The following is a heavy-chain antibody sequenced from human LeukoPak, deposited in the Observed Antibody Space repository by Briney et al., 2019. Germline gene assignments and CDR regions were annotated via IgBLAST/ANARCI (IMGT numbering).Heavy chain of an antibody. V-gene: IGHV4-59*01. CDR2: ISYSGST. J-gene: IGHJ4*02. CDR1: GGSFSGYY. CDR3: ARGQQLVLS. D-gene: IGHD6-13*01. Sequence: SETLSLTCAVYGGSFSGYYWSWIRQPPGKGLEWIGYISYSGSTNYNPSLKSRVTISVDTSKNQFSLKLRSVTAADTAVYYCARGQQLVLSWGQGILVTVSS.